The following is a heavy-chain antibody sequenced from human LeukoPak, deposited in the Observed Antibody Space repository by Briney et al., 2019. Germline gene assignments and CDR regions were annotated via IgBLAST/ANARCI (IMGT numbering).Heavy chain of an antibody. V-gene: IGHV1-46*03. CDR2: INPSGGST. Sequence: VSVKVSCKASGYTFTSYYMHWVRQAPGQGLEWMGIINPSGGSTSYAQKFQGRVTMTRDTSTSTVYMELSSLRSEDTAVYYCASQDSSGYNLGYWGQGTLVTVSS. J-gene: IGHJ4*02. CDR1: GYTFTSYY. D-gene: IGHD3-22*01. CDR3: ASQDSSGYNLGY.